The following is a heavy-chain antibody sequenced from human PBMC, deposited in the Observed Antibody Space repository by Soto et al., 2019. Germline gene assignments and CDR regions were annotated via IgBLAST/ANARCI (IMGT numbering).Heavy chain of an antibody. CDR3: ASHDRGSGRGLSYYYMDV. CDR1: GGSISSYY. V-gene: IGHV4-59*08. D-gene: IGHD3-10*01. CDR2: IYYSGST. J-gene: IGHJ6*03. Sequence: SETLSLTCTVSGGSISSYYWSWIRQPPGKGLEWIGYIYYSGSTNYNPSLKSRVTISVDTSKNQFSLKLSSVTAADTAVYYCASHDRGSGRGLSYYYMDVWGKGTTVTVSS.